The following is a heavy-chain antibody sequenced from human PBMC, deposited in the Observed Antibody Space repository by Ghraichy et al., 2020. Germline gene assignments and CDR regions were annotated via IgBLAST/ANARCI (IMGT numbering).Heavy chain of an antibody. D-gene: IGHD5-12*01. CDR1: GYTFTGYY. J-gene: IGHJ4*02. Sequence: ASVKVSCKASGYTFTGYYMHWVRQAPGQGLEWMGWINPNSGGTNYAQKFQGRVTMTRDTSISTAYMELSRLRSDDTAVYYCARDHEGVGYSGYWGQGTLVTVSS. CDR2: INPNSGGT. CDR3: ARDHEGVGYSGY. V-gene: IGHV1-2*02.